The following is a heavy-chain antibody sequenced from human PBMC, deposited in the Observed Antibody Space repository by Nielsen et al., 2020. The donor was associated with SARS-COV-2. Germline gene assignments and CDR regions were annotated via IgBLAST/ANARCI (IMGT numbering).Heavy chain of an antibody. J-gene: IGHJ4*02. CDR3: VRIDMATISVDY. Sequence: GSLRLSCSVSGGSLSHYYWSWVRQPPGKGLEWIGHIHYSGNTNYNPSFKSRVTISVDTSKNQFSLKVNSVTAADTAVYYCVRIDMATISVDYWGRGTLVTVSS. CDR2: IHYSGNT. V-gene: IGHV4-59*01. CDR1: GGSLSHYY. D-gene: IGHD5-24*01.